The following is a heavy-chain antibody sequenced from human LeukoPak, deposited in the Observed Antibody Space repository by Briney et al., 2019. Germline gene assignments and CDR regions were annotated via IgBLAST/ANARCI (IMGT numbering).Heavy chain of an antibody. CDR1: GYTFTSYG. CDR2: ISAYNGNT. CDR3: ARDSPYGKYYDFWSGYYTGNWFDP. Sequence: GASVKVSCKASGYTFTSYGISWVRQAPGQGLEWMGWISAYNGNTNYAQKLQGRVTMTTDTSTNTAYMELRSLRSDDTAVYYCARDSPYGKYYDFWSGYYTGNWFDPWGQGTLVTVSS. D-gene: IGHD3-3*01. J-gene: IGHJ5*02. V-gene: IGHV1-18*01.